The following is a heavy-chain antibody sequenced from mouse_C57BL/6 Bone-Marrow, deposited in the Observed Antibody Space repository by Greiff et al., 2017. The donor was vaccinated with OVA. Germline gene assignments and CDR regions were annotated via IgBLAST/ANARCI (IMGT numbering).Heavy chain of an antibody. D-gene: IGHD2-4*01. CDR3: VKRGYDYESFDY. V-gene: IGHV1-52*01. CDR1: GYTFTSYW. CDR2: IDPSDSET. J-gene: IGHJ3*01. Sequence: QVQLQQPGAELVRPGSSVKLSCKASGYTFTSYWMHWVKQRPIQGLEWIGNIDPSDSETHYNQKFKDKATLTVDKSSNTAYMQLSSLTSEDSAVYYCVKRGYDYESFDYWGQGTLVTVSA.